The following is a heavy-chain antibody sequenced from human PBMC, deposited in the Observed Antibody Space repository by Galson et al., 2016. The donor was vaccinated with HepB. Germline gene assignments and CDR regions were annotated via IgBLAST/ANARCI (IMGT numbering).Heavy chain of an antibody. CDR3: AKDPSSGRYKYYHGMDV. CDR2: IWHDGSNK. D-gene: IGHD6-19*01. CDR1: GFPFSNFW. V-gene: IGHV3-33*06. J-gene: IGHJ6*02. Sequence: SLRLSCAASGFPFSNFWMHWVRQAPDKGLEWVAFIWHDGSNKYYADSVKGRFTISRDNSKNTLYLQMNSLRAEDTAVYHCAKDPSSGRYKYYHGMDVWGQGTTVTVSS.